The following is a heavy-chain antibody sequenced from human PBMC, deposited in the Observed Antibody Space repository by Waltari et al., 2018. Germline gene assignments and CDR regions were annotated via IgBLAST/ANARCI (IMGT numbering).Heavy chain of an antibody. V-gene: IGHV3-30*01. CDR2: ISYDGINK. J-gene: IGHJ4*02. CDR3: ARTYLEWLPSSLDY. CDR1: EFDFSNYA. Sequence: QVQLVESGGGVVQPGRSLRVSCAASEFDFSNYAMHWVRQAPGKGLECVAVISYDGINKYYADSVKGRFTISRDNSKSTLYLQMNSLRAEDTAVFYCARTYLEWLPSSLDYWGQGTLVTVSS. D-gene: IGHD3-3*01.